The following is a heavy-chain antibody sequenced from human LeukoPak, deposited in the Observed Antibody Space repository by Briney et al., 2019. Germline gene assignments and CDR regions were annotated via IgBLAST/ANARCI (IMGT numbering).Heavy chain of an antibody. Sequence: PGGSLRLSCAASGFTFDSYGMNWVRQAPGKGLEWVSGISGSGVYTYYADSVKGGFTISRDNSKNTLYLVMNSLRVDDTAVYYCAKAVDLATISVDIWGQGTMVTVSS. CDR2: ISGSGVYT. V-gene: IGHV3-23*01. D-gene: IGHD5-24*01. CDR1: GFTFDSYG. J-gene: IGHJ3*02. CDR3: AKAVDLATISVDI.